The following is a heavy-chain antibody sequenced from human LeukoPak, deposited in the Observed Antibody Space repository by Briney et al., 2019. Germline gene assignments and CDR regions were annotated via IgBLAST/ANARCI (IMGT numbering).Heavy chain of an antibody. D-gene: IGHD3-22*01. CDR1: GGSISSYY. CDR3: ARDTYYYDSSGYYAPGNFDY. CDR2: TYTSGST. V-gene: IGHV4-4*07. Sequence: SEALSLTCTVSGGSISSYYWSWTRQPAGKGLEWIGRTYTSGSTNYNPSLKSRVTMSVDTSKNQFSLKLSSVTAADTAVYYCARDTYYYDSSGYYAPGNFDYWGQGTLVTVSS. J-gene: IGHJ4*02.